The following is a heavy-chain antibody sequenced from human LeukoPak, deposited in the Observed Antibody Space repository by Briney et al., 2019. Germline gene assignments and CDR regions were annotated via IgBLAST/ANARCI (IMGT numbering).Heavy chain of an antibody. CDR1: GFTFSSIA. CDR2: ISGSKGGT. V-gene: IGHV3-23*01. D-gene: IGHD1-26*01. Sequence: GGSLRLSCAASGFTFSSIAMSWVRQAPDKGLEWVSTISGSKGGTYYADSVKGRFTISRDDSKNTLYLQMNSLRADDTAVYYCAKDLGRYRNNFFDYWGQGNLVTVSS. CDR3: AKDLGRYRNNFFDY. J-gene: IGHJ4*02.